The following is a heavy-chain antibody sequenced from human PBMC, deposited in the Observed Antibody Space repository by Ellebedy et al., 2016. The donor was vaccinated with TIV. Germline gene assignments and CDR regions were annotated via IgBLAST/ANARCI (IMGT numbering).Heavy chain of an antibody. Sequence: ASVKVSCXASGYTFTGYYMHWVRQAPGQGLEWMGWVNPNSGGTNYAQKFQGRVTMTRDTSISTAYMELSRLTSDDTAVYYCARDCSGISCPNDYWGQGTLVTVSS. J-gene: IGHJ4*02. V-gene: IGHV1-2*02. CDR2: VNPNSGGT. CDR1: GYTFTGYY. D-gene: IGHD2-2*01. CDR3: ARDCSGISCPNDY.